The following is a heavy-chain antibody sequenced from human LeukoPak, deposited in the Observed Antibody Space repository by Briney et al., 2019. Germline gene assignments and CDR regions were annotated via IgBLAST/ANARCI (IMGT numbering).Heavy chain of an antibody. Sequence: PGGSLRLSCAVSGFTFSSYWMHWVRQAPGKGLVWVSLIRTDESSTTYADSVKGRFTISRDNAKNTLYLQMNSLRAEDTAVYYCARERFGHAYYWGQGTLVTVSS. D-gene: IGHD3-10*01. CDR1: GFTFSSYW. J-gene: IGHJ4*02. CDR2: IRTDESST. V-gene: IGHV3-74*01. CDR3: ARERFGHAYY.